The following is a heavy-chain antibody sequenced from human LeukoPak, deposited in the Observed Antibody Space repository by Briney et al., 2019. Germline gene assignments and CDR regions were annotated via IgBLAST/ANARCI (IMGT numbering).Heavy chain of an antibody. V-gene: IGHV3-53*01. D-gene: IGHD3-10*01. CDR1: GFTVSSNY. J-gene: IGHJ4*02. Sequence: GGSLRLSCAASGFTVSSNYMSWVRQAPGKGLEWVSVIYSGGSTYYADSVKGRFTISRDNPKNTLYLQMNSLRAEDTAVDYCARAATLGSGSYYNPLAYYFDYWGQGTLVTVSS. CDR2: IYSGGST. CDR3: ARAATLGSGSYYNPLAYYFDY.